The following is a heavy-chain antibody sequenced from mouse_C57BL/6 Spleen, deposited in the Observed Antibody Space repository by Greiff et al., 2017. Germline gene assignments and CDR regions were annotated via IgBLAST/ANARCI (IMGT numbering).Heavy chain of an antibody. J-gene: IGHJ2*01. CDR2: IYPGDGDT. D-gene: IGHD4-1*02. V-gene: IGHV1-80*01. CDR1: GYAFSSYW. CDR3: ASPTGTGIDY. Sequence: VQGVESGAELVKPGASVKISCKASGYAFSSYWMNWVKQRPGKGLEWIGQIYPGDGDTNYNGKFKGKATLTADKSSSTAYMQLSSLTSEDSAVYFCASPTGTGIDYWGQGTTLTVSS.